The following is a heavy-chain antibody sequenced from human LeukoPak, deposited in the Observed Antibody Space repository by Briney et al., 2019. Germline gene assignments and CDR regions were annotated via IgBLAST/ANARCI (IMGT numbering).Heavy chain of an antibody. CDR2: ISSGGSNI. D-gene: IGHD3-10*01. V-gene: IGHV3-11*01. Sequence: GWSLRLSCAASEFFFSDYYMSWVRQAPGKGLEWVSYISSGGSNIYYADSVKGRFTISRDNSKNSLYLQMNSLRAEDTAVYYWAKEVVAADGSGAFFDLWGQGNMVTVSS. CDR1: EFFFSDYY. J-gene: IGHJ4*02. CDR3: AKEVVAADGSGAFFDL.